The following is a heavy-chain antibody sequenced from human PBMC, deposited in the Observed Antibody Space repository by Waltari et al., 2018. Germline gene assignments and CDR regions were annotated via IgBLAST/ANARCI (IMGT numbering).Heavy chain of an antibody. CDR1: GFTLRTYW. V-gene: IGHV3-7*01. J-gene: IGHJ4*02. CDR2: IKQDGSEK. CDR3: ARVREDFWSGFYH. Sequence: EVQLVESGGGLVQSGGSLRLSCSPSGFTLRTYWMGWVRQAPGKGLEWVANIKQDGSEKYYVDSVKGRFTISRDNTNNSLYLQMNSLRAEDTAVYYCARVREDFWSGFYHWGQGALVTVSS. D-gene: IGHD3-3*01.